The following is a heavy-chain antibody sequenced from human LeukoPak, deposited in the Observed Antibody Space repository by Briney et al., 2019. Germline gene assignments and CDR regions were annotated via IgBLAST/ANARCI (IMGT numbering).Heavy chain of an antibody. J-gene: IGHJ4*02. CDR3: TTDSAEFALWFGELSN. CDR2: ISGSGGST. CDR1: GFTFSSYA. Sequence: GGSLRLSCAASGFTFSSYAMTWVRQAPGKGLEWVSAISGSGGSTYYADSVKGRFTISRDNSKHTLYLQMNSLKTEDTAVYYCTTDSAEFALWFGELSNWGQGTLVTVSS. D-gene: IGHD3-10*01. V-gene: IGHV3-23*01.